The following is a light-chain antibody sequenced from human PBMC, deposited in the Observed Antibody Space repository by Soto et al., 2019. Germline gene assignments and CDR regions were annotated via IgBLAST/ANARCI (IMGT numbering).Light chain of an antibody. CDR1: SSDVGAYNH. Sequence: QSALTQPRSVSGSPGQSVTISCTGTSSDVGAYNHVSWYQQHPGTAPKLMIYDVTYRPSGVPDRFSGSKSGNTASLTISGLQAEDEADYYCFSYAGTYSLLGGGTKLTVL. CDR3: FSYAGTYSL. J-gene: IGLJ3*02. V-gene: IGLV2-11*01. CDR2: DVT.